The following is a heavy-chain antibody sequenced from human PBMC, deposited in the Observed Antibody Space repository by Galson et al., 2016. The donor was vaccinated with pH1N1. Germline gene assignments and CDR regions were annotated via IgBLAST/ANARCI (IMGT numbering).Heavy chain of an antibody. CDR2: ISWNSGSI. J-gene: IGHJ5*02. CDR3: AKDGGWLYNWFDP. V-gene: IGHV3-9*01. D-gene: IGHD2-15*01. CDR1: GFTFDDYA. Sequence: SLRLSCAASGFTFDDYAMHWVRQAPGKGLEWVSGISWNSGSIGYADSVKGRFTISRDNAKNSLYLQMNSLRAEDTALYYCAKDGGWLYNWFDPWGQGTLVTVSS.